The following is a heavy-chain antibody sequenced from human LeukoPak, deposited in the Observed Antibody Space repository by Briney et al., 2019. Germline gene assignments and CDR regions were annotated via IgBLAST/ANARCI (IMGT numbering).Heavy chain of an antibody. D-gene: IGHD5-18*01. J-gene: IGHJ4*02. CDR1: GFTFSSYW. CDR2: INSDGSST. V-gene: IGHV3-74*01. Sequence: GGSLRLSCAASGFTFSSYWMSWVRQAPGKGLVWVSRINSDGSSTSYADSVKGRFTISRDNAKNTLYLQMNSLRAEDTAVYYCARVSKDTAMVTEGFDYWGQGTLVTVSS. CDR3: ARVSKDTAMVTEGFDY.